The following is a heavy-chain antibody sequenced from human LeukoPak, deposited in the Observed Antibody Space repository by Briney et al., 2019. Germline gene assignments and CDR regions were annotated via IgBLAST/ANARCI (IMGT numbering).Heavy chain of an antibody. J-gene: IGHJ4*02. CDR2: VSGSATST. V-gene: IGHV3-23*01. Sequence: GGSLRLSCAASGFTFSSYAMSWVRQAPGKGLEWVATVSGSATSTYYTDSLEGRFTISRDNSKNTLYLQMSSLRADDTAVYYCAKAITYTGDLNYFDYWGQGTLVTVSS. CDR3: AKAITYTGDLNYFDY. D-gene: IGHD7-27*01. CDR1: GFTFSSYA.